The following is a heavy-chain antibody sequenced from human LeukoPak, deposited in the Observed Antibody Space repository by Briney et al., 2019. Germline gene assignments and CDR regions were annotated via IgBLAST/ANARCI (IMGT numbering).Heavy chain of an antibody. CDR1: GYSFTTYW. V-gene: IGHV5-10-1*01. Sequence: GESLKISCKGSGYSFTTYWISWVRQMPGKGPEWMGRIDPSDSETNYSPSFQGHVTISADKSISTAYLQWSSLKASDTAMYYCARPQPDYDSSGYYHGAAFDIWGQGTMVTVSS. CDR3: ARPQPDYDSSGYYHGAAFDI. CDR2: IDPSDSET. D-gene: IGHD3-22*01. J-gene: IGHJ3*02.